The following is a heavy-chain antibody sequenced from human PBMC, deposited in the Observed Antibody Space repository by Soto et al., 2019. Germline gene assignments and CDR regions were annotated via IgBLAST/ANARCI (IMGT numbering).Heavy chain of an antibody. D-gene: IGHD3-3*01. V-gene: IGHV3-48*04. CDR1: GFTFSSYS. CDR3: ARDWRITIFGVTYYYYGMDV. CDR2: ISSSGSTI. Sequence: GGSLRLSCAASGFTFSSYSMNWVRQAPGKGLEWVSYISSSGSTIYYADSVKGRFTISRDNAKNSLYLQMNSLRAEDTAVYYCARDWRITIFGVTYYYYGMDVWGQGTTVTVSS. J-gene: IGHJ6*02.